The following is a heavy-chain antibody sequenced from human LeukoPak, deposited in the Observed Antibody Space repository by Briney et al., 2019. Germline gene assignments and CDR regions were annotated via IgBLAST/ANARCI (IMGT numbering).Heavy chain of an antibody. V-gene: IGHV3-23*01. CDR2: ISDSGGAT. CDR3: ASMGILGATRGMDV. Sequence: GGSLRLSCAASGFTFNSYAMIWVRQTPGKGLEWVSVISDSGGATYYADSVKGRFTISRDNSKNTLYLQMNSLRAEDTAVYYCASMGILGATRGMDVWGQGTTVTVSS. CDR1: GFTFNSYA. J-gene: IGHJ6*02. D-gene: IGHD1-26*01.